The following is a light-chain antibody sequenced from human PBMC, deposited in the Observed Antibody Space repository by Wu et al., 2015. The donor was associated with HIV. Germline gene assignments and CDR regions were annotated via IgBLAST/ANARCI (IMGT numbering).Light chain of an antibody. CDR3: QQYYSSRPS. V-gene: IGKV1-NL1*01. J-gene: IGKJ4*01. CDR2: DAS. CDR1: QDISKS. Sequence: IQMTQSPSSLSASVGDRVNITCRASQDISKSLGWYQEKPGKVPKLLIYDASNLESGVPLRFSGSGSGTDYTLTINCLQPEDFATYYCQQYYSSRPSFGGGPRWRSN.